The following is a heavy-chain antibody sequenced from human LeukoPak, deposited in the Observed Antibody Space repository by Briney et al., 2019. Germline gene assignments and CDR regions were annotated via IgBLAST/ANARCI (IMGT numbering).Heavy chain of an antibody. V-gene: IGHV1-69*06. J-gene: IGHJ4*02. CDR3: AAYSTSPNLDY. CDR2: IVPIFGTT. D-gene: IGHD6-13*01. CDR1: GDTFTNYA. Sequence: SVKLSCKVSGDTFTNYAFSWVRQAPGQGLEWMGSIVPIFGTTDLPRKFQGRVTITADTSTTTAYMELTSLKSEDTALYYCAAYSTSPNLDYWGQATLVTVSS.